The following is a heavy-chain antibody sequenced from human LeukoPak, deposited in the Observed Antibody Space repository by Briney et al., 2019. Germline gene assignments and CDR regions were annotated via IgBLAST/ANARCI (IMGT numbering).Heavy chain of an antibody. D-gene: IGHD2-15*01. V-gene: IGHV3-53*01. CDR1: GFSVSSNY. CDR3: ARGGSRGSFDL. J-gene: IGHJ5*02. Sequence: GGSLRLSCAASGFSVSSNYLSWVRQAPGKGLEWVSVIYSGGGTHYADSVKGRFTISRDNSKNTVFLQMNSLRAEDTAAYYCARGGSRGSFDLWGQGTLVTVSS. CDR2: IYSGGGT.